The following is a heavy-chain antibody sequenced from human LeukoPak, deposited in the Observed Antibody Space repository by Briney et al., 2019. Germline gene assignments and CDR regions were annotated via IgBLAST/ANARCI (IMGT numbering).Heavy chain of an antibody. V-gene: IGHV5-51*01. J-gene: IGHJ5*02. D-gene: IGHD2-15*01. Sequence: GESLKISCKGSGYSFTSYWIGWVRQMPGKGLEWMGIIYPGDSDTRYSPSFQGQVTISADKSISTAYLQWSSLKASDTAMYYCARRYCSGGSCPPEVGWFVPWGQGTLVTVSS. CDR2: IYPGDSDT. CDR3: ARRYCSGGSCPPEVGWFVP. CDR1: GYSFTSYW.